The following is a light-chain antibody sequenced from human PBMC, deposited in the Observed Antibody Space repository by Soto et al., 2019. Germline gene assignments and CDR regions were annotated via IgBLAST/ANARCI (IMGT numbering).Light chain of an antibody. Sequence: DIQMTQSPSTLSASVGDRVTITCRASQSISTYLNRYQQKLGKAPTLLIYAASSLQSGVPSRFRGGGSGTDFTLTISNLQPEDFATYFCQQCYGSPRTFGQGTKVDIK. V-gene: IGKV1-39*01. J-gene: IGKJ1*01. CDR1: QSISTY. CDR3: QQCYGSPRT. CDR2: AAS.